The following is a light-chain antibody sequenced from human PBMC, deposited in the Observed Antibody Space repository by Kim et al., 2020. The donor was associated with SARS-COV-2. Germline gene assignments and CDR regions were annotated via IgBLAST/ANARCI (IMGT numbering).Light chain of an antibody. CDR2: GKD. Sequence: AMGQTVSITCQGDTLRRYHASWYQQRPGQAPVLFIYGKDRRPSGIPDRFSGSSSGDTTSLTITGAQAEDEADFYCNSRDDSGNHYVFGPGTKVTVL. V-gene: IGLV3-19*01. J-gene: IGLJ1*01. CDR3: NSRDDSGNHYV. CDR1: TLRRYH.